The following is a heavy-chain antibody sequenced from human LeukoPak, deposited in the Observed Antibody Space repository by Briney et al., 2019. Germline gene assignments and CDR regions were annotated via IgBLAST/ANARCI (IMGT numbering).Heavy chain of an antibody. CDR1: GFTFSSYA. V-gene: IGHV3-30-3*01. Sequence: GGSLRLSCAASGFTFSSYAMHWVRQAPGKGLEWVAVISYDGSNKYYADSVKGRFTISRDNSKNTLYLQMNSLRAEDTAVYYCARETSYDALDIWGQGTMVTVSS. J-gene: IGHJ3*02. CDR3: ARETSYDALDI. CDR2: ISYDGSNK.